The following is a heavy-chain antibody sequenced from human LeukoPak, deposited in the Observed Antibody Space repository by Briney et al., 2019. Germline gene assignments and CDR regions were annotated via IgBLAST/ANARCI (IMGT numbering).Heavy chain of an antibody. CDR3: ARLAPVRSYPGYYYYMDV. J-gene: IGHJ6*03. CDR2: IYTSGST. D-gene: IGHD1-26*01. CDR1: GGSISSGSYY. Sequence: PSETLSLTCTVSGGSISSGSYYWSWIRQPAGKGLEWIGRIYTSGSTNYNPSLKSRVTISVDTSKNQLSLKLSSVTAADTAVYYCARLAPVRSYPGYYYYMDVWGKGTTVTVSS. V-gene: IGHV4-61*02.